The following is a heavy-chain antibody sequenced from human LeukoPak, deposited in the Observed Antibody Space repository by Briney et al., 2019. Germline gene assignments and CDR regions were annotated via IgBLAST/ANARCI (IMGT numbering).Heavy chain of an antibody. CDR1: GFTFSSYS. Sequence: PGGSLRLSCAASGFTFSSYSMNWGRQAPGKGLEWVSSISSSSSYIYYADSVKGRFTISRDNAKNSLYLQMNSLRVEDTALYYCARDYDILTGYHSLGYWGQGTLVTVSS. CDR2: ISSSSSYI. D-gene: IGHD3-9*01. CDR3: ARDYDILTGYHSLGY. V-gene: IGHV3-21*01. J-gene: IGHJ4*02.